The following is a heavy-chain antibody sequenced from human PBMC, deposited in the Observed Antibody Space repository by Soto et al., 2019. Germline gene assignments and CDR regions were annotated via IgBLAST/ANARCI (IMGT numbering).Heavy chain of an antibody. D-gene: IGHD2-21*02. CDR1: GYTFTTYS. CDR3: AQAGYGGDSGSWYLDL. V-gene: IGHV1-18*01. J-gene: IGHJ2*01. Sequence: QVQLVQSGPELKKPGASVNVSCKASGYTFTTYSIAWVRQVPGHGPEWMGWISAYNGNTNYIQRLQGRITMTRDTSTTTSHMHLRGLSPDDTAVYYCAQAGYGGDSGSWYLDLWGRGTRVPVSS. CDR2: ISAYNGNT.